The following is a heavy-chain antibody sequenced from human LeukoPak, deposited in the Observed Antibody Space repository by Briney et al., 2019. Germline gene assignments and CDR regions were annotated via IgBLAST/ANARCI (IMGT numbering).Heavy chain of an antibody. J-gene: IGHJ4*02. Sequence: ARSLRLSCAASGFTFSTHGMYWVRQAPGKGLDWVAAIWYDGSKKYYADSVKGRFTISRDNSKNTLYLQVNSLRAEDTAVYYCARDNSRYGSGSSLRADYWGQGTLVTVSS. V-gene: IGHV3-33*01. CDR2: IWYDGSKK. D-gene: IGHD3-10*01. CDR1: GFTFSTHG. CDR3: ARDNSRYGSGSSLRADY.